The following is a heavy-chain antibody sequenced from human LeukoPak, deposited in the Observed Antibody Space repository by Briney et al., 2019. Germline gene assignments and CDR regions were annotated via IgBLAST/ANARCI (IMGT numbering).Heavy chain of an antibody. D-gene: IGHD3-22*01. CDR1: GGSISSGGYY. V-gene: IGHV4-31*03. Sequence: PSQTLSLTCTVSGGSISSGGYYWSWIRQHPGKGLEWIGYIYYSGSTYYNPSLKSRVTISVDTSKNQFSLKLSSVTAADTAVYYCARDFYSSGYGLVYWGQGTLVTVSS. CDR3: ARDFYSSGYGLVY. CDR2: IYYSGST. J-gene: IGHJ4*02.